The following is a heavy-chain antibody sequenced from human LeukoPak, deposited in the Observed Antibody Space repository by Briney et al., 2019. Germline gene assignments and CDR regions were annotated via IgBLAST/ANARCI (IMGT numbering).Heavy chain of an antibody. D-gene: IGHD5-12*01. V-gene: IGHV4-38-2*02. J-gene: IGHJ4*02. Sequence: PSETLSLTCTVSGYSISSGYYWGWIRQPPGKRLEWIGSIFHSGSTYYNPSLRSRVTISVDTSKNQFSLKLSSVTAADTAVYYCARGSSTAATITYWGQGTLVTVSS. CDR1: GYSISSGYY. CDR3: ARGSSTAATITY. CDR2: IFHSGST.